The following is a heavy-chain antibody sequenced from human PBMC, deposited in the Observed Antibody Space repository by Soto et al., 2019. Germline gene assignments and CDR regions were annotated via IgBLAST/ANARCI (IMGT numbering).Heavy chain of an antibody. Sequence: GGSLRLSCAASGFTFSSSAMSWVRQAPGKGLEWVSAISGSGGSTYYADSVKGRFTISRDNSKNTLYLQMNSLRAEDTAVYYCAKDLRVAVAPYYGMDVWGQGTTVTVSS. CDR1: GFTFSSSA. D-gene: IGHD6-19*01. V-gene: IGHV3-23*01. J-gene: IGHJ6*02. CDR3: AKDLRVAVAPYYGMDV. CDR2: ISGSGGST.